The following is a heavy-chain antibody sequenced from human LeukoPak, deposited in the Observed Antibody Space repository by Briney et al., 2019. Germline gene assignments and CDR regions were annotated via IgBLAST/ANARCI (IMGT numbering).Heavy chain of an antibody. CDR3: ARDRRDGYNFDY. V-gene: IGHV1-69*04. D-gene: IGHD5-24*01. J-gene: IGHJ4*02. CDR2: IIPILGIA. Sequence: ASVKVSCKASGGTFSSYAISWVRQAPGQGLEWMGRIIPILGIANYAQKFQGRVTITADKSTSTAYMELSSLRCEDTAVYYCARDRRDGYNFDYWGQGTLVTVSS. CDR1: GGTFSSYA.